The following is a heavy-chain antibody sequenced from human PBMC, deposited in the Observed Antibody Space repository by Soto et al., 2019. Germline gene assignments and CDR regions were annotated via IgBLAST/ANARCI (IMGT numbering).Heavy chain of an antibody. V-gene: IGHV3-9*01. CDR1: GFNFDDYA. D-gene: IGHD3-22*01. CDR2: ITWNSGDI. J-gene: IGHJ5*02. CDR3: ARSRGLVRRPLDL. Sequence: EVQLVESGGGWLQTGRSLRLSCADSGFNFDDYAMHWVRQSPGQGLEWVSGITWNSGDITYTGSVKGRFSISRDNAENSLYLHMNSLRPEDTAFYYCARSRGLVRRPLDLWGQGDLVTVSS.